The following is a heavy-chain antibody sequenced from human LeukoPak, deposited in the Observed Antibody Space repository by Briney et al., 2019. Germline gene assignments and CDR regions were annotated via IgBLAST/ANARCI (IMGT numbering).Heavy chain of an antibody. J-gene: IGHJ4*02. V-gene: IGHV3-30*03. CDR2: ISYDGSNK. D-gene: IGHD3-10*01. Sequence: PGGSLRLSCAASGLTFSSHWMHWVRQAPGKGLEWVAVISYDGSNKYYADSVKGRFTISRDNSKNTLYLQMNSLRAEDTAVYYCARDRCMVRGVKYCYFDYWGQGTLVTVSS. CDR1: GLTFSSHW. CDR3: ARDRCMVRGVKYCYFDY.